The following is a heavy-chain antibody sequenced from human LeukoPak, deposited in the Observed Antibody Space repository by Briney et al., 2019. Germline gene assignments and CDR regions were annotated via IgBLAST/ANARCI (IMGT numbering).Heavy chain of an antibody. V-gene: IGHV4-39*07. CDR2: IYYSGRT. D-gene: IGHD5-12*01. J-gene: IGHJ4*02. CDR3: ATTPKPRRGYSGYSVDDYGDY. Sequence: NPSETLSLTCTVSGGSISSSTYYWGWIRQPPGKGLEWIGSIYYSGRTYYSPSLKSRVTMSVDTSKNQFSLKLSSVTAVDTAVYYCATTPKPRRGYSGYSVDDYGDYWGQGTLVTVSS. CDR1: GGSISSSTYY.